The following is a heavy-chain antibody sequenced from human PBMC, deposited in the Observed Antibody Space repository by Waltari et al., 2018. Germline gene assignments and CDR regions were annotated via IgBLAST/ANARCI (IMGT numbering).Heavy chain of an antibody. CDR2: IYHSGST. CDR3: ARRLEGYYFDY. CDR1: GYSISSGYY. Sequence: QVQLQESGPGLVTPSETLSLTCAVSGYSISSGYYWGWIRQPPGKGLEWIGSIYHSGSTYYNPSLKSRVTISVDTSKNQFSLKLSSVTAADTAVYYCARRLEGYYFDYWGQGTLVTVSS. V-gene: IGHV4-38-2*01. J-gene: IGHJ4*02.